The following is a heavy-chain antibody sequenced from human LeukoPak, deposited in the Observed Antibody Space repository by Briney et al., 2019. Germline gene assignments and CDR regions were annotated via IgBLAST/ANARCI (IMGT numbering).Heavy chain of an antibody. CDR2: IYYSGST. V-gene: IGHV4-59*01. J-gene: IGHJ5*02. CDR3: ARSPVLRTNWFDP. D-gene: IGHD1-14*01. Sequence: PSETLSLTCTVSGGSISSYYWSWIRQPPGKGLEWIGYIYYSGSTNYNPSLKSRVTISVDTSKNQFSLKLSSVTAADTAVYYCARSPVLRTNWFDPWGQGTLVTVSS. CDR1: GGSISSYY.